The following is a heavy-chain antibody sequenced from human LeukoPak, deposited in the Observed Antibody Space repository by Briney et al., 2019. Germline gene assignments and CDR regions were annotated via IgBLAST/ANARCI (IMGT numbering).Heavy chain of an antibody. V-gene: IGHV3-23*01. D-gene: IGHD2-8*01. CDR2: ISGSGGVT. CDR3: AKDPDCTSGVCYTFFDY. J-gene: IGHJ4*02. CDR1: GFTFSTFA. Sequence: PGGSLRLSCAASGFTFSTFAMIWVRQPPGKGLEWVSAISGSGGVTYYADSVKGRFTISRDNSNNTLYLQMNSLRAEDTAVYYCAKDPDCTSGVCYTFFDYWGQGTLVTVSS.